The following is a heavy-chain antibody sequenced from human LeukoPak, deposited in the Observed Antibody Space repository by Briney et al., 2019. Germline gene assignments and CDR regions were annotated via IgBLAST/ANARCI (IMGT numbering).Heavy chain of an antibody. CDR2: IYYSGST. J-gene: IGHJ5*02. CDR3: ARDIRDSSSWLYNWFDP. V-gene: IGHV4-31*03. CDR1: GGSISSGGYY. D-gene: IGHD6-13*01. Sequence: SETLSLTCTVSGGSISSGGYYWSWIRQHPGKGLEWIGYIYYSGSTYYNPSLKSRVTISVDTSKNQFSLKLSSVTAADTAVYYCARDIRDSSSWLYNWFDPWGQGTLVTVPS.